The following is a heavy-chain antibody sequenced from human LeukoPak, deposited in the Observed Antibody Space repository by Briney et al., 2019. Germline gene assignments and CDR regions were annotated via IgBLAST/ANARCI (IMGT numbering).Heavy chain of an antibody. CDR1: GFTFSNYA. V-gene: IGHV3-30*04. J-gene: IGHJ6*02. D-gene: IGHD2-21*02. CDR2: ISHDGRSD. Sequence: GGSLRLSCAASGFTFSNYALHWVRQAPGKGLEWVAVISHDGRSDYLADSVKGRFTISRDNYKNTLYLQMNSLRVEDSAMYFCARPPREVVTYYHGLDVWGQGATVIVSS. CDR3: ARPPREVVTYYHGLDV.